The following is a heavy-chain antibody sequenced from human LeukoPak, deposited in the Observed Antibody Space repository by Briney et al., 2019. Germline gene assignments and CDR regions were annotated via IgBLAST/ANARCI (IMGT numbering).Heavy chain of an antibody. J-gene: IGHJ5*02. V-gene: IGHV3-23*01. CDR2: ISGSGGST. D-gene: IGHD3-10*01. Sequence: GGPLRLSCAASGFTFSSYAMSWVRQAPGKGLEWVSAISGSGGSTYYADSVKGRFTISRDNSKNTLYLQMNSLRAEDTAVYYCAKDGAGSGRSRGWFDPWGQGTLVTVSS. CDR3: AKDGAGSGRSRGWFDP. CDR1: GFTFSSYA.